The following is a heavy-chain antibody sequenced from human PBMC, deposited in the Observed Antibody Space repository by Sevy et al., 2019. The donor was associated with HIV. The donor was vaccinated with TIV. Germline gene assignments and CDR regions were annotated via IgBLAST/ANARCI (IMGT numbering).Heavy chain of an antibody. Sequence: GGSLRLSCAASGFTFSSYAMSWVRQAPGKGLEWVSAISGSGGSTYYAYSVKGRFTISRDNSKNTLYLQMNSLRAEDTAVYYCAKGYSYGSRQSYYYYGMDVWGQGTTVTVSS. D-gene: IGHD5-18*01. CDR3: AKGYSYGSRQSYYYYGMDV. CDR1: GFTFSSYA. V-gene: IGHV3-23*01. J-gene: IGHJ6*02. CDR2: ISGSGGST.